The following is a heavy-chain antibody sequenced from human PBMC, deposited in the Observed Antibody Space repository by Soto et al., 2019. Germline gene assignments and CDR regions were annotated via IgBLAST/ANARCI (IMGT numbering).Heavy chain of an antibody. V-gene: IGHV4-39*01. D-gene: IGHD2-15*01. CDR3: ARLVFHCLRGSCDDYNFYGLDV. CDR1: WGSISSTDHY. Sequence: SETLSLTFTVSWGSISSTDHYWGWIRQPPGKGLEWLGSIYYAGSTFHNPSLKRRATISVDTSRNQFSLRLSSVTASDTAVYYCARLVFHCLRGSCDDYNFYGLDVWGQGTTVTVSS. J-gene: IGHJ6*02. CDR2: IYYAGST.